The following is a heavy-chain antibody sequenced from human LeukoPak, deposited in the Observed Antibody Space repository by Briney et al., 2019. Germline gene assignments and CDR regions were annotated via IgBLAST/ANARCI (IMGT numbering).Heavy chain of an antibody. Sequence: SETLSLTCTVSGSSISSSNYCWDWIRQPPGQGLEWIGSICYSGTTYYKPSLKSRVIISVDTSKNQFSLKLSSVTAADTAVYYCARHRRGGIGDFDPWGQGTLVTVSS. J-gene: IGHJ5*02. CDR2: ICYSGTT. V-gene: IGHV4-39*01. CDR1: GSSISSSNYC. CDR3: ARHRRGGIGDFDP. D-gene: IGHD3-16*01.